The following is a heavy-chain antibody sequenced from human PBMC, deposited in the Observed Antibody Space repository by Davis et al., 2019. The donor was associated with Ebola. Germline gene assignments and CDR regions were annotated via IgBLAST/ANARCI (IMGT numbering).Heavy chain of an antibody. V-gene: IGHV3-48*03. J-gene: IGHJ6*02. Sequence: GESLKISCAASGFTFSSYEMNWVRQAPGKGLEWVSYISSSGSTIYYADSVKGRFTISRDNAKNSLYLQMNSLRAEDTAVYYCARDRAVTTILVYYYYGMDVWGQGTTVTLSS. CDR2: ISSSGSTI. CDR3: ARDRAVTTILVYYYYGMDV. D-gene: IGHD4-11*01. CDR1: GFTFSSYE.